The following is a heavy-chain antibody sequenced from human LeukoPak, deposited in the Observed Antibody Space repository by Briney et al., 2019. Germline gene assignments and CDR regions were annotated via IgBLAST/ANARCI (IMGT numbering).Heavy chain of an antibody. CDR1: GFTFSNYA. Sequence: PGGSLRLSCAASGFTFSNYAMTWVRQAPGKGLEWVSGISGSGGATYYADSVKGRFTISRDNSENTVYLQVNSLRVEDTAIYYCAKDRSSGGSCYNYWGRGTQVTVSS. V-gene: IGHV3-23*01. J-gene: IGHJ4*02. CDR2: ISGSGGAT. D-gene: IGHD2-15*01. CDR3: AKDRSSGGSCYNY.